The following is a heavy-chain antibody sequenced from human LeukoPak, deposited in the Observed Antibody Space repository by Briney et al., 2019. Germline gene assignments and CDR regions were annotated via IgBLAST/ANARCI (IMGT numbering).Heavy chain of an antibody. CDR1: GGSISSGDYY. CDR3: ARGGYYDFWSGYYTPSPFDF. J-gene: IGHJ4*02. D-gene: IGHD3-3*01. Sequence: SETLSLTCTVSGGSISSGDYYWSWIRQSPGKGLEWIGYIYYSGSTYYNPSLKSRVTISVDTSKNQFSLKLSSVTAADTAVYYCARGGYYDFWSGYYTPSPFDFWGQGALVTVSS. V-gene: IGHV4-30-4*01. CDR2: IYYSGST.